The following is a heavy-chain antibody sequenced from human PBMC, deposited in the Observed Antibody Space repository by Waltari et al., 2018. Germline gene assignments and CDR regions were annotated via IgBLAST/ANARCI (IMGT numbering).Heavy chain of an antibody. Sequence: VQMVASGGGFIQSGGSLRLLCADSGFPFSSYKVNWVRQAPGMGLEWVALMGGSGLIHYGDSVKGRVIISRDTSKNTVYLEMYRLRVEDTAIYFCAKDEGSRIAPTFGMDVWGEGTTVTVSS. V-gene: IGHV3-23*04. CDR2: MGGSGLI. J-gene: IGHJ6*04. CDR1: GFPFSSYK. CDR3: AKDEGSRIAPTFGMDV. D-gene: IGHD6-13*01.